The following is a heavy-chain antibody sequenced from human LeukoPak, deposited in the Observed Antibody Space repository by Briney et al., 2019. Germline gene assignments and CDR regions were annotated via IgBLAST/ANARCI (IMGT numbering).Heavy chain of an antibody. V-gene: IGHV4-39*07. Sequence: SETLSLTCTVSGGSISITSYYWGWIRQPPGKGLEWIGSIYYSGSTYYNPSLKSRVTISVDTSKNQFSLKLSSVTAADTAVYYCARAWPAAHLNWFDPWGQGTLVTVSS. CDR2: IYYSGST. CDR1: GGSISITSYY. J-gene: IGHJ5*02. D-gene: IGHD6-6*01. CDR3: ARAWPAAHLNWFDP.